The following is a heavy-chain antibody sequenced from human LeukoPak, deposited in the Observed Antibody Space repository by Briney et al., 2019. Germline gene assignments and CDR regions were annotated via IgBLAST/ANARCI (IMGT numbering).Heavy chain of an antibody. D-gene: IGHD2-8*01. CDR1: GFTFSTYW. V-gene: IGHV3-7*01. J-gene: IGHJ4*02. CDR3: ARLKDDVTKLDY. Sequence: PGGSLRLSCAASGFTFSTYWMGWVRQAPGKGLEWVANINQDGSQKRYVDSVQGRFTISRDNTKNSLFLQMNSLRAEDTAVYYCARLKDDVTKLDYWGQGTLVTVSS. CDR2: INQDGSQK.